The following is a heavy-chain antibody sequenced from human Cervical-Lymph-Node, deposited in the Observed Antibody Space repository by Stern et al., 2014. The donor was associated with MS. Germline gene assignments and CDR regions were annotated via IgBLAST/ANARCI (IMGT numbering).Heavy chain of an antibody. J-gene: IGHJ4*02. CDR2: ISGSGGST. D-gene: IGHD4-17*01. Sequence: EVQLVESGGGLVQHGGSLRLFCAAFGITFSSYAMSWVRQAPGTELEWVSAISGSGGSTYYADSVKGRFTISRDNSKNTLYLQMNSLRAEDTAVYYCAKSTVTSLSDYWGQGTLVTVSS. CDR3: AKSTVTSLSDY. V-gene: IGHV3-23*04. CDR1: GITFSSYA.